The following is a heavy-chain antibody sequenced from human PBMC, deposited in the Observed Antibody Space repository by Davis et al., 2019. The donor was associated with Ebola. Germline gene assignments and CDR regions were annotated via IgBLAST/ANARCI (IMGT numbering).Heavy chain of an antibody. CDR2: FDPEDGET. D-gene: IGHD3-10*01. CDR1: GNTLLELS. Sequence: SVTVSCKVSGNTLLELSMHWVRQAPGKGLEWMGGFDPEDGETIYAERFQGRVTMTEDTSTDTAYMELSSLRSDDTAVYFCATSGMWYGSGYGPVMVQDDWGQGTLVTVSS. J-gene: IGHJ4*02. V-gene: IGHV1-24*01. CDR3: ATSGMWYGSGYGPVMVQDD.